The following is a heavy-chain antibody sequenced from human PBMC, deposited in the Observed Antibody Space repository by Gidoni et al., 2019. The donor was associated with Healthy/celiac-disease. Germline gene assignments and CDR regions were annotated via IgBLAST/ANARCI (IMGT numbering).Heavy chain of an antibody. V-gene: IGHV3-30*03. Sequence: QVQLVASGGGVVPPGRSLRLSCAPSGFTFRSYGMHWVRQAPGKGLEWVAVISYDGSNKYYADSVKGRFTISRDNSKNTLYLQMNSLRAEDTAVYYCARVGAKNTGERIYYFDYWGQGTLVTVSS. CDR3: ARVGAKNTGERIYYFDY. J-gene: IGHJ4*02. CDR1: GFTFRSYG. CDR2: ISYDGSNK. D-gene: IGHD2-15*01.